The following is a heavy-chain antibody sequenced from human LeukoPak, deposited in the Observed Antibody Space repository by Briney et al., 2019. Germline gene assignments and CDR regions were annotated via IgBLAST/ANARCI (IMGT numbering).Heavy chain of an antibody. D-gene: IGHD6-13*01. J-gene: IGHJ4*02. CDR2: IYYSGST. V-gene: IGHV4-39*07. Sequence: SETLSLTCTVSGGSISSSSYYWGWIRQPPGRGLEWIGSIYYSGSTYYNPSLNSRVTISVDTSKNQFSLKLSSVTAADTAVYYCARGRIGYSSSYGIDYWGQGTLVTVSS. CDR3: ARGRIGYSSSYGIDY. CDR1: GGSISSSSYY.